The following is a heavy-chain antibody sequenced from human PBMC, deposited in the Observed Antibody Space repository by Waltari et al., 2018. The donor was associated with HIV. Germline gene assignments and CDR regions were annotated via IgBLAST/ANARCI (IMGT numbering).Heavy chain of an antibody. D-gene: IGHD3-3*01. CDR1: GFTFSCRG. J-gene: IGHJ6*02. V-gene: IGHV3-7*01. CDR2: IKQDGSEK. CDR3: ARITIFGVVNDYGMDV. Sequence: EVQLVESGGGLVQPGGSLRLSCTHYGFTFSCRGRSWVRQAPGKGLEWVANIKQDGSEKYYVDSVKGRFTISRDNAKNSLYLQMNSLRAEDTAVYYCARITIFGVVNDYGMDVWGQGTTVTVSS.